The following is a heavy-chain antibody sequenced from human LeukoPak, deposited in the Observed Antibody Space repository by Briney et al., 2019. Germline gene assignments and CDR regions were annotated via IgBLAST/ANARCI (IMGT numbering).Heavy chain of an antibody. V-gene: IGHV4-38-2*02. CDR2: IHHSGST. CDR1: GYSISSGYY. J-gene: IGHJ4*02. CDR3: ASRQSSSLCFDY. D-gene: IGHD6-13*01. Sequence: SETLSLTCTVSGYSISSGYYWGWIRQPPGKGLEWIGSIHHSGSTYYNPSLKSRVTISVDTSKNQFSLKLSSVTAADTAVYYCASRQSSSLCFDYWGQGTLVTVSS.